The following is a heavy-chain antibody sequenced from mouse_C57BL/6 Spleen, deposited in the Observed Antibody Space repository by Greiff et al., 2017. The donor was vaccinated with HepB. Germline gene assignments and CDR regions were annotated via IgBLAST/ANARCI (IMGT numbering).Heavy chain of an antibody. J-gene: IGHJ3*01. D-gene: IGHD2-5*01. CDR3: ARGYSNYMAWFAY. Sequence: VQRVESGPELVKPGASVKLSCKASGYTFTSYDINWVKQRPGQGLEWIGWIYPRDGSTKYNEKFKGKATLTVDTSSSTAYMELHSLTSEDSAVYFCARGYSNYMAWFAYWGQGTLVTVSA. CDR2: IYPRDGST. CDR1: GYTFTSYD. V-gene: IGHV1-85*01.